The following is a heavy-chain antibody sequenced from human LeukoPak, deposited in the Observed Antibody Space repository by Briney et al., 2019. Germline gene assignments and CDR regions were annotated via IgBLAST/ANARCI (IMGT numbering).Heavy chain of an antibody. CDR3: ARDQEWELLSYYYYGMDV. CDR1: GYTFTSYG. CDR2: ISAYNGNT. Sequence: ASVKVSCKASGYTFTSYGISWVRQAPGQGLEWMGWISAYNGNTNYAQKLQGRVTMTTDTSTSTAYMELRSLRSDDTAVYYCARDQEWELLSYYYYGMDVWGQGTTVTASS. V-gene: IGHV1-18*01. D-gene: IGHD1-26*01. J-gene: IGHJ6*02.